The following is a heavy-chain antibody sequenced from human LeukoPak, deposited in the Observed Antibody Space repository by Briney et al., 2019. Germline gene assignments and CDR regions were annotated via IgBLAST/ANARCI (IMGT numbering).Heavy chain of an antibody. Sequence: GGSLRLSCAASGFTFSSYIMNWVRQAPGKGLEWVSSISSTSSYIYYADSVKGRLTISRDNAKNSLYLQMNSLRAEDTAVYYCARVESSANYYYYYMDVWGKGTTVTVSS. CDR1: GFTFSSYI. CDR3: ARVESSANYYYYYMDV. CDR2: ISSTSSYI. V-gene: IGHV3-21*01. D-gene: IGHD3-10*01. J-gene: IGHJ6*03.